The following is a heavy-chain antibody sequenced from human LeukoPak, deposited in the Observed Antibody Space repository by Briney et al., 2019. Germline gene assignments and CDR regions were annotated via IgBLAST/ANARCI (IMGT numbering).Heavy chain of an antibody. Sequence: GGSLRLSCAASGFTFSSYGIHWVRQAPGKGLEWVGFIRYDGSNKYYADSVKGRFTISRDNSKNTLYLQMNSLRAEDTAVYYCAKDGGYCSSTSCYPNSEYFDYWGQGTLVTVSS. CDR2: IRYDGSNK. J-gene: IGHJ4*02. CDR1: GFTFSSYG. D-gene: IGHD2-2*03. V-gene: IGHV3-30*02. CDR3: AKDGGYCSSTSCYPNSEYFDY.